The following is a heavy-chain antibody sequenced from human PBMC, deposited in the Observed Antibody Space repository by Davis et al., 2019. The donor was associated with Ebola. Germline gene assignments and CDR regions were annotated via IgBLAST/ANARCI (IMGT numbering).Heavy chain of an antibody. CDR1: GGSISSSSYY. CDR2: IYYSGST. Sequence: MPGGSLRLSCTVSGGSISSSSYYWGWIRQPPGKGLEWIGSIYYSGSTYYNPSLKSRVTISVDTSKNQFSLKLSSVTAADTAVYYCATSYSSSLDAFDIWGQGTMVTVSS. J-gene: IGHJ3*02. CDR3: ATSYSSSLDAFDI. V-gene: IGHV4-39*01. D-gene: IGHD6-13*01.